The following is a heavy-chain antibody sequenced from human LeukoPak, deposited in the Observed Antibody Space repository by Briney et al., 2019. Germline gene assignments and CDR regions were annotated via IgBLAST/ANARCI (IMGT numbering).Heavy chain of an antibody. CDR3: ARSIGLTGGGVDV. CDR2: ITDSGNTI. J-gene: IGHJ6*02. D-gene: IGHD3-9*01. CDR1: GFTFSDYN. Sequence: GGSLRLSCAASGFTFSDYNMNWVRQAPGKGLEGVSYITDSGNTIHYADSVKGRFTISRDNAKNSLYLQMNSLRAEDTAVYYCARSIGLTGGGVDVWGQGTTVTVSS. V-gene: IGHV3-11*01.